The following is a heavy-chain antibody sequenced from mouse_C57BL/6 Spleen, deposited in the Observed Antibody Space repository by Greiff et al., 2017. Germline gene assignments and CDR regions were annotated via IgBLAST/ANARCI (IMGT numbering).Heavy chain of an antibody. V-gene: IGHV1-50*01. CDR3: ARSTVVARAMDD. D-gene: IGHD1-1*01. CDR2: IDPSDSYT. Sequence: QVQLQQPGAELVKPGASVKLSCKASGYTFTSYWMQWVKQRPGQGLEWIGEIDPSDSYTNYNQKFKGKATLTVDTSSSTAYMQLSSLTSEDSAVYYCARSTVVARAMDDWGQGTSVTVSS. CDR1: GYTFTSYW. J-gene: IGHJ4*01.